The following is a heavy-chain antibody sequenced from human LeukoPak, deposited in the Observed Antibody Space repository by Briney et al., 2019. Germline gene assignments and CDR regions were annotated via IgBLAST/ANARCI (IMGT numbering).Heavy chain of an antibody. Sequence: PSETLSLTCAVSGYSISSGYYWGWIRQPPGKGLEWIGSIYHSGSTYYNPSLKSRVTISVDTSKNQFSLKLCSVTAADTAVYYCGGVRGDDYYYMGVWGKGTTVTVSS. CDR1: GYSISSGYY. CDR3: GGVRGDDYYYMGV. D-gene: IGHD3-10*02. J-gene: IGHJ6*03. CDR2: IYHSGST. V-gene: IGHV4-38-2*01.